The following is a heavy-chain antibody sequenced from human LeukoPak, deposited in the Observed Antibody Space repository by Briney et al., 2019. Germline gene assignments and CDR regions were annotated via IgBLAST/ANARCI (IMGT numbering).Heavy chain of an antibody. CDR3: VRDFKDLGV. Sequence: PGGSLRLSCAASGFTFSNYWMSWVRQVPGKGPVWVAAIKFDGSDTAYADSVKGRFTISRDNAKNMLYLQMYSLRVEDMAVYYCVRDFKDLGVWGQGTLVTVSS. V-gene: IGHV3-74*03. D-gene: IGHD3-16*01. J-gene: IGHJ4*02. CDR2: IKFDGSDT. CDR1: GFTFSNYW.